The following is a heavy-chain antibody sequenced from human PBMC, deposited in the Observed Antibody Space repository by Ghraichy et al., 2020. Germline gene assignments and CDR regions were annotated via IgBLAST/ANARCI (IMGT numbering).Heavy chain of an antibody. CDR2: ISSSSTYI. V-gene: IGHV3-21*01. D-gene: IGHD5-24*01. Sequence: GGSLRLSCAASGFIFSSYSMNWVRQAPGKGLEWVSSISSSSTYIYYAASVKGRSIISRDNAKNSLFLQMNSLRAEDTAVYYCARDRGDGYKGGKTLDYWGQGSLVTVSS. CDR1: GFIFSSYS. J-gene: IGHJ4*02. CDR3: ARDRGDGYKGGKTLDY.